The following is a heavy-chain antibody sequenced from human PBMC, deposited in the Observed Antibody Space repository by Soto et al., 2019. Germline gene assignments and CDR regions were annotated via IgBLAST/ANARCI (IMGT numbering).Heavy chain of an antibody. CDR1: GFTFSTYG. J-gene: IGHJ6*02. CDR3: AILPRSGWDHYYGMDV. V-gene: IGHV3-30*03. D-gene: IGHD6-19*01. Sequence: QVQLVESGGGVVQAGGSLGLSCTASGFTFSTYGMHWVRQAPGKGPEWVAVMSHDGSHKAFLDSVKGRFIISRDNSKNTLYLQMNILSPDDTAVYYWAILPRSGWDHYYGMDVWGQGTTVIVSS. CDR2: MSHDGSHK.